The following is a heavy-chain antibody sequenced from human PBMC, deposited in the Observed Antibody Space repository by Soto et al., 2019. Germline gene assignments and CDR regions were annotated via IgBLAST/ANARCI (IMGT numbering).Heavy chain of an antibody. D-gene: IGHD3-22*01. V-gene: IGHV4-34*01. CDR1: SGSFSGYY. Sequence: SETLALTCSIYSGSFSGYYWRCIRQPPGKGLEWIGEISQSGNTNYSPSLKSRVSISIDTSQNQFSLKLSSVTAADTAVYYCARAMIVVVTSAFDSWGQGTIVTVS. CDR2: ISQSGNT. J-gene: IGHJ3*02. CDR3: ARAMIVVVTSAFDS.